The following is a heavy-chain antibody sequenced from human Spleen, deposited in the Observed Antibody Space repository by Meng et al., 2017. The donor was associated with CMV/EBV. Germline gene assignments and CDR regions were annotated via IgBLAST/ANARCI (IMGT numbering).Heavy chain of an antibody. Sequence: SGFNVSSNYMGWVRQALGKGLEWVSVIYSGGGTYSADSVKGRFTISRDNSKNTLYLQMNSLRAEDTAVYYCAKEDSSSWEPNDAFDTWGPGTMVT. V-gene: IGHV3-53*01. D-gene: IGHD6-13*01. CDR1: GFNVSSNY. CDR3: AKEDSSSWEPNDAFDT. CDR2: IYSGGGT. J-gene: IGHJ3*02.